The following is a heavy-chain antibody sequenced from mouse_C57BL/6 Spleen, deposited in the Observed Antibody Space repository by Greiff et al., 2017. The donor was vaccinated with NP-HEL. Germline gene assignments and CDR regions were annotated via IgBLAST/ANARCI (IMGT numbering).Heavy chain of an antibody. CDR2: IRLKSDNYAT. J-gene: IGHJ1*03. V-gene: IGHV6-3*01. D-gene: IGHD1-1*01. CDR1: GFTFSNYW. CDR3: TGSSRRYFDV. Sequence: EVKVEESGGGLVQPGGSMKLSCVASGFTFSNYWMNWVRQSPEKGLEWVAQIRLKSDNYATHYAESVKGRFTISRDDSKSSVYLQMNNLRAEDTGIYYCTGSSRRYFDVWGTGTTVTVSS.